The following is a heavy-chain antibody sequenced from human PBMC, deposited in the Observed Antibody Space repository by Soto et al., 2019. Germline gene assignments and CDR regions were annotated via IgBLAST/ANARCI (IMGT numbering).Heavy chain of an antibody. CDR2: IYHSGSP. V-gene: IGHV4-30-2*01. J-gene: IGHJ5*02. CDR3: ARVPSP. CDR1: GVSISRGAYS. Sequence: SETLSLTCAVSGVSISRGAYSWSWIRQPPGKGLEWIGYIYHSGSPYYNPSLKSRVTISVDRSKNQFSLKLISVTAADTAVYYCARVPSPWGQGTLVTVSS.